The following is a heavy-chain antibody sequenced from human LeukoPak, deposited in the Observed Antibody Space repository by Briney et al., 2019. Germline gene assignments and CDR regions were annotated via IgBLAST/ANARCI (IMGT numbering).Heavy chain of an antibody. J-gene: IGHJ2*01. CDR3: ARSDSSGTLFLMQNTQYWYFDL. CDR2: IYHSETT. Sequence: PSETLSLTCTVSGGSISSGDYYWSWIRQPPGKGLEWIGYIYHSETTYYNPSLKSRVTMSVDTSKNQFSLKLSSVTAADTAVYYCARSDSSGTLFLMQNTQYWYFDLWGRGTLVTVSS. CDR1: GGSISSGDYY. D-gene: IGHD3-22*01. V-gene: IGHV4-30-4*02.